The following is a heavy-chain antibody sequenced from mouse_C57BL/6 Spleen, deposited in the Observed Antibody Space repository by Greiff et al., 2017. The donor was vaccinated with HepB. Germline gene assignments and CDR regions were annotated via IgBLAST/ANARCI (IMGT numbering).Heavy chain of an antibody. CDR2: IRLKSDNYAT. V-gene: IGHV6-3*01. Sequence: EVKLEESGGGLVQPGGSMKLSCVASGFTFSNYWMNWVRQSPEKGLEWVAQIRLKSDNYATHYAESVKGRFTISRDDSKSSVYLQMNNLRAEDTGSYYCTGEGLYFDYWGQGTTLTVSS. CDR1: GFTFSNYW. CDR3: TGEGLYFDY. J-gene: IGHJ2*01.